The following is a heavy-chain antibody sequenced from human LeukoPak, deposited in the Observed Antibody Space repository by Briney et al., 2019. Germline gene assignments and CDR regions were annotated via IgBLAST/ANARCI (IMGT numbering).Heavy chain of an antibody. CDR1: GFTFSDYY. CDR2: IRYDGSNK. CDR3: ATDLPRQQRVYFQH. D-gene: IGHD6-13*01. Sequence: GGSLRLSCAASGFTFSDYYMSWIRQAPGKGLEWVAFIRYDGSNKYYADSVKGRFTISRDNSKNTLYLQMNSLRAEDTAVYYCATDLPRQQRVYFQHWGQGTLVTVSS. J-gene: IGHJ1*01. V-gene: IGHV3-30*02.